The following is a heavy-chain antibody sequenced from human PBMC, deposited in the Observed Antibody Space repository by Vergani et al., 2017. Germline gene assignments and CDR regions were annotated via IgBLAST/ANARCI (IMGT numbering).Heavy chain of an antibody. J-gene: IGHJ5*02. D-gene: IGHD2/OR15-2a*01. CDR2: TWYDGNNK. CDR3: AGDLRILCNQFDH. V-gene: IGHV3-33*01. CDR1: GFTFNQYG. Sequence: QVQLVESGGGVVQPGRSLRLSCAASGFTFNQYGMHWVRPAPGKGLEWVAVTWYDGNNKQYADAGEGRFTISRDNSKNTKYLQMNSLRDEETDVYYWAGDLRILCNQFDHWGQGTLVTVSS.